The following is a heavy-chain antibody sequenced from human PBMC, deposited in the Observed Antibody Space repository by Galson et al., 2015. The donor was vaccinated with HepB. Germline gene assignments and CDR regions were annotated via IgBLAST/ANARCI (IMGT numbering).Heavy chain of an antibody. Sequence: VKVSCKASGYTFTSYAMHWVRQAPGQRLEWMGWINAGNGNTKYSQKFQGRVTITRDTSASTAYMELSSLRSEDTAVYYCARVLLYCSGGSCSHTFDYWGQGTLVTVSS. CDR1: GYTFTSYA. CDR2: INAGNGNT. CDR3: ARVLLYCSGGSCSHTFDY. D-gene: IGHD2-15*01. V-gene: IGHV1-3*01. J-gene: IGHJ4*02.